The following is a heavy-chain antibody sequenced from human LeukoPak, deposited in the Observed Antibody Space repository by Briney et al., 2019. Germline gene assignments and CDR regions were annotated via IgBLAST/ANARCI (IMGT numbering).Heavy chain of an antibody. CDR3: ARGFLFRVGYNSNCFDP. D-gene: IGHD5-24*01. Sequence: SETLSLTCAVYGGSFSGYYWSWIRQPPGKGLEWIGEINHSGSTNYNPSLKSRVTISVDTSKNQFSLKLSSVTAADTAVYYCARGFLFRVGYNSNCFDPWGQGPLVTVSS. J-gene: IGHJ5*02. CDR2: INHSGST. V-gene: IGHV4-34*01. CDR1: GGSFSGYY.